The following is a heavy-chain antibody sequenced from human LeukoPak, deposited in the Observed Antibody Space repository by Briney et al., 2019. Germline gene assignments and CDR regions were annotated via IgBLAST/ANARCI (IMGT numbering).Heavy chain of an antibody. Sequence: SQTLSLTCTVSGDSISTSKSYWGWIRQPPLKGLEGIGSIYYTGNTYYNASLKSRVTIYVDTSKNQFSLSLTSVSAAYTAVYCCASMGHILGAAFYWGQGTIVTVSS. CDR2: IYYTGNT. CDR3: ASMGHILGAAFY. CDR1: GDSISTSKSY. V-gene: IGHV4-39*01. D-gene: IGHD1-26*01. J-gene: IGHJ3*01.